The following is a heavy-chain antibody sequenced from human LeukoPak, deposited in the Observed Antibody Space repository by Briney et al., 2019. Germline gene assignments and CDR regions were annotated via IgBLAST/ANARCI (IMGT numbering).Heavy chain of an antibody. CDR1: GGSISSYY. V-gene: IGHV4-59*01. J-gene: IGHJ6*02. D-gene: IGHD6-13*01. Sequence: SETLSLTCTVSGGSISSYYRSWIRRPPGKGLEWIGYIYYSGSTNYNPSLKSRVTISVDTSKNQFSLKLSSVTAADTAVYYCARVVAFAAAGPMDVWGQGTTVTVSS. CDR2: IYYSGST. CDR3: ARVVAFAAAGPMDV.